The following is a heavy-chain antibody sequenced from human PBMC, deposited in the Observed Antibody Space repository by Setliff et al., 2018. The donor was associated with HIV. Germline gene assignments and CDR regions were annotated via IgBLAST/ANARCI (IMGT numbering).Heavy chain of an antibody. J-gene: IGHJ4*02. CDR1: GVSVGSGDYY. CDR2: IFHSGDT. Sequence: PSETLSLTCSVSGVSVGSGDYYWHWIRQHPEKALEWIGYIFHSGDTYYNPSLKSRISMSVDTSKNQFSLELTSLTAADTAVYYCATRPRIAARPFDYWGQGMSVTSPQ. D-gene: IGHD6-6*01. V-gene: IGHV4-31*03. CDR3: ATRPRIAARPFDY.